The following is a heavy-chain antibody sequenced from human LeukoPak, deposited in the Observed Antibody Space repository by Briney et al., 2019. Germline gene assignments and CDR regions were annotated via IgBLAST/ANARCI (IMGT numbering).Heavy chain of an antibody. CDR3: ARVSSSGINFDY. Sequence: ASVKVSCKASGYTFTGYYMHWVRQAPGQGLEWMGWINPNSGGTNYAQKFRGRVTMTRDTSISTAYMELSRLRSDDTAVYYCARVSSSGINFDYWGQGTLVTVSS. V-gene: IGHV1-2*02. CDR2: INPNSGGT. CDR1: GYTFTGYY. D-gene: IGHD6-13*01. J-gene: IGHJ4*02.